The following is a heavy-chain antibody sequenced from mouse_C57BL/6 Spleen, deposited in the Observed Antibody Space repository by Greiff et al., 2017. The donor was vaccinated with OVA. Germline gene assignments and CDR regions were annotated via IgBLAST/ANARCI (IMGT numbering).Heavy chain of an antibody. Sequence: QVQLQQPGTELVKPGASVKLSCKASGYTFTSYWMHWVKQRPGQGLEWIGNINPSNGGTNYNEKFKSKATLTVDKSSSTAYMQLSSLTSEDSAVYYWASPHDGSSYGYWYFDVWGTGTTVTVSS. D-gene: IGHD1-1*01. CDR1: GYTFTSYW. CDR3: ASPHDGSSYGYWYFDV. CDR2: INPSNGGT. J-gene: IGHJ1*03. V-gene: IGHV1-53*01.